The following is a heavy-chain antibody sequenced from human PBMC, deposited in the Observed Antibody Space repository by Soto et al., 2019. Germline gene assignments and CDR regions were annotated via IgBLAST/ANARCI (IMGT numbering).Heavy chain of an antibody. CDR3: ARTGHDYGDYVLDY. D-gene: IGHD4-17*01. J-gene: IGHJ4*02. CDR2: IDWGKEK. CDR1: WFSLSTRGMC. Sequence: SCPTLVNPTQTLTLTCTFFWFSLSTRGMCVSWIRQPPGKALEWLGSIDWGKEKKNSTSLKTSLTISKDTSKNQVVFTMTNMDPVDTATYYCARTGHDYGDYVLDYWGQGTLVTVSS. V-gene: IGHV2-70*11.